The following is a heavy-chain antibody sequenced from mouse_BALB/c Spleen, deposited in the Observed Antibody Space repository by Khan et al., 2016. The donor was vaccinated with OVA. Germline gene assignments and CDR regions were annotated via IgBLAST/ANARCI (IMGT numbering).Heavy chain of an antibody. J-gene: IGHJ4*01. V-gene: IGHV9-4*02. D-gene: IGHD2-14*01. CDR1: GYTFTTAG. CDR3: ARGGAAYYRNDGGAMEY. Sequence: QIQLVQSGPELKKPGETVRISCKASGYTFTTAGMQWVQKMPGKGLKWIGWINTQSGVPKYAEDFKGRFAFSLETSASTAYLQITNLKNEDTATYFCARGGAAYYRNDGGAMEYWGQGTSVTVSS. CDR2: INTQSGVP.